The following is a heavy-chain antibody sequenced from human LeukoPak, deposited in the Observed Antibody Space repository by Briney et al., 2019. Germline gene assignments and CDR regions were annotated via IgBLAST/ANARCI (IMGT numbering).Heavy chain of an antibody. J-gene: IGHJ4*02. CDR3: ATGKHYYDSSGYYFYYFDY. V-gene: IGHV3-48*04. Sequence: GGSLRLSCAASGFTFSSYSMNWVRQAPGKGLEWVSYISSSSSTIFYADSVKGRFTISRDNAKNSLYLQMNSLRAEDTAVYYCATGKHYYDSSGYYFYYFDYWGQGTLVTVSS. CDR1: GFTFSSYS. CDR2: ISSSSSTI. D-gene: IGHD3-22*01.